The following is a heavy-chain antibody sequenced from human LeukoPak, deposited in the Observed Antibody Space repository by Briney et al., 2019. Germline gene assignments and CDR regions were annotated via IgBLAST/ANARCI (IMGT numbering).Heavy chain of an antibody. CDR1: GFTFSSYE. J-gene: IGHJ4*02. Sequence: PGGSLRLSCAASGFTFSSYEMNWVRQAPGKGPEWVSYISSSGSTIFYADSVKGRFTISRDNAKNSLYLQMNSLRAEDTAVYYCARLYSSSSGLRASDYWGQGTLVTVSS. V-gene: IGHV3-48*03. D-gene: IGHD6-6*01. CDR2: ISSSGSTI. CDR3: ARLYSSSSGLRASDY.